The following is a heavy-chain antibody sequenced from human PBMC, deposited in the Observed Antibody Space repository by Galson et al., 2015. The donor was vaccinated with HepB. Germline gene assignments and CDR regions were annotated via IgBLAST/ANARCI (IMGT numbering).Heavy chain of an antibody. CDR1: GFTFSSYA. CDR2: ISGSGGEA. D-gene: IGHD2-15*01. J-gene: IGHJ4*02. CDR3: AKVGLGSIGVVIPAWLDY. Sequence: SLRLSCAASGFTFSSYAMSWVRQAPGKGLDWVSDISGSGGEAHYADSVKGRFTISRDNSKNILYLQMNSLRAEDTAVYYCAKVGLGSIGVVIPAWLDYWGQGTLVTVSS. V-gene: IGHV3-23*01.